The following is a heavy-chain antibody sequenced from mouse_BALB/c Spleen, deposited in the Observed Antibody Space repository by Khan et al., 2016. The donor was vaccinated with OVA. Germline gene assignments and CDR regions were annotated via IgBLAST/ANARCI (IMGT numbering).Heavy chain of an antibody. CDR1: GFSFTRYS. CDR2: ISSGGAYT. D-gene: IGHD2-12*01. Sequence: EVELVESGGGLVKPGGSLKLSCAASGFSFTRYSMPWVRQSPEKGLAWVGTISSGGAYTYYSQSVKGRSTITTDNANNTPYLQMSSLRSEATAIYFCTRHESYYSYGRGDYWGQGTPVTVSS. J-gene: IGHJ4*01. CDR3: TRHESYYSYGRGDY. V-gene: IGHV5-9-3*01.